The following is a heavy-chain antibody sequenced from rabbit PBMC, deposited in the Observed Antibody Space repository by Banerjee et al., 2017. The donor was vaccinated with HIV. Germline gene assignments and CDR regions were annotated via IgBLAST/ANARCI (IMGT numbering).Heavy chain of an antibody. J-gene: IGHJ3*01. Sequence: QEQLEESGGDLVKPEGSLTLTCTASGFSFSSNYWICWVRQAPGKGPEWIAYIYPGFDIRNYATSVKGRFTISSDNAQNTVFLQMTSLTASDTATYFCARGWLGSTRLDLWGQGTLVTVS. CDR2: IYPGFDIR. CDR1: GFSFSSNYW. D-gene: IGHD4-1*01. CDR3: ARGWLGSTRLDL. V-gene: IGHV1S45*01.